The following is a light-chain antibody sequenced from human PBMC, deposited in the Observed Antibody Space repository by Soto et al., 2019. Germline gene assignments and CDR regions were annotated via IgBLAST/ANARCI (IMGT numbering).Light chain of an antibody. CDR3: QQYNKWPPWT. V-gene: IGKV3-15*01. CDR2: SVS. Sequence: EIVMTQSPATLSVSPGERATLSCRASQSVSSNVAWYQQKPGQAPRLLIYSVSTRATGIPARFSGSGSGTEITLTINSLQSEDFAIYYCQQYNKWPPWTFGQGTKVEIK. CDR1: QSVSSN. J-gene: IGKJ1*01.